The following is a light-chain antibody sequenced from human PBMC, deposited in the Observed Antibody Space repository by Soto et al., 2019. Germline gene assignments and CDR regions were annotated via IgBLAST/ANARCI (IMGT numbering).Light chain of an antibody. CDR3: QQYNNWWK. J-gene: IGKJ1*01. CDR2: GAS. CDR1: QSVSSK. Sequence: EVVMTESPAALSVSPLAIASLSCRASQSVSSKLAWYQQKPGQAPRLLIYGASTRATGIPARFSGSGSGTEFTLTISSLQSEDFAVYYCQQYNNWWKCGKGTKVDIK. V-gene: IGKV3-15*01.